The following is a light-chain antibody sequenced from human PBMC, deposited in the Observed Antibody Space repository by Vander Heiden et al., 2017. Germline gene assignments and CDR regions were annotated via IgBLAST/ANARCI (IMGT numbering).Light chain of an antibody. CDR3: QQRSNWPPLT. Sequence: EIVLTLSPATLSLSPGERATLSCRASQSFSSYLAWYQQKPGQAPRLLIYDASNRATGIPARFSGSGSGTDFTLTISSLEPEDFAVYYCQQRSNWPPLTFGGGTKVEIK. CDR2: DAS. CDR1: QSFSSY. J-gene: IGKJ4*01. V-gene: IGKV3-11*01.